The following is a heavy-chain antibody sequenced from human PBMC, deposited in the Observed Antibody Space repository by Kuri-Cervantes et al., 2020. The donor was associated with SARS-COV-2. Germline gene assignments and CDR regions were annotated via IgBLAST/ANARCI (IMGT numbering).Heavy chain of an antibody. V-gene: IGHV3-30*19. CDR2: ISYDGSNK. J-gene: IGHJ4*02. CDR1: GFTFSSYG. D-gene: IGHD5-12*01. CDR3: AREDIAAGVPDY. Sequence: GESLKISCAASGFTFSSYGMHWVRQAPGKGLEWVAVISYDGSNKYYADSVKGRFTIPRDNSKNTLYLQMNSLRAEDMAVYYCAREDIAAGVPDYWGQGTLVTVSS.